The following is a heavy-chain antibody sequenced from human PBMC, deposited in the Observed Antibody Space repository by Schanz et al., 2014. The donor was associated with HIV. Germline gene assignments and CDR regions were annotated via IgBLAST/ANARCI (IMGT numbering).Heavy chain of an antibody. J-gene: IGHJ6*02. Sequence: EEQLVESGGGLVQPGGSLRLSCAASGFTLSSYWMSWVRQAPGKGLEWVANIKQDGSEKYYVDSVKGRFTISRDNTENSLYLQMNSLRAEDTAVYYCVRLMSSDYDFYHYGMDVWGQGTTVIVSS. CDR1: GFTLSSYW. CDR2: IKQDGSEK. D-gene: IGHD4-17*01. CDR3: VRLMSSDYDFYHYGMDV. V-gene: IGHV3-7*01.